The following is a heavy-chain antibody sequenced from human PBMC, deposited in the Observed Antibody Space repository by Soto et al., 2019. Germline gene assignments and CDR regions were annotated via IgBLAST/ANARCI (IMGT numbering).Heavy chain of an antibody. CDR2: ISSNGGST. CDR3: VANVDTAMLRRLDY. D-gene: IGHD5-18*01. Sequence: GGSLRLSCSASGFTFSSYAMHWVRQAPGKGLEYVSAISSNGGSTYYADSVKGRFTISRDNSKNTLYLQMSSLRAEDTAVYYCVANVDTAMLRRLDYWGQGTLVTVSS. CDR1: GFTFSSYA. J-gene: IGHJ4*02. V-gene: IGHV3-64D*08.